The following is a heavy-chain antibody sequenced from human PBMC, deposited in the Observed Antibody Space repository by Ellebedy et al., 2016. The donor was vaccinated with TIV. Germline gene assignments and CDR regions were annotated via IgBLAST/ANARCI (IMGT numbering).Heavy chain of an antibody. J-gene: IGHJ4*02. CDR3: ARVVRGVYLSRGRRDGGNYYFDY. V-gene: IGHV3-66*01. CDR1: GFTVSSNY. CDR2: IYSGGST. Sequence: GESLKISCAASGFTVSSNYMSWVRQAPGKGLEWVSVIYSGGSTYYADSVKGRFTISRDNSKNTLYLQMNSLRAEDTAVYYCARVVRGVYLSRGRRDGGNYYFDYWGQGTLVTVSS. D-gene: IGHD3-10*01.